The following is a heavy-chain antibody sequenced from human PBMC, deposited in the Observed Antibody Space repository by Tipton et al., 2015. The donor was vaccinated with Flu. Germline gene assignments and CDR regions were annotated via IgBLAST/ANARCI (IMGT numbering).Heavy chain of an antibody. CDR1: GYSISSGFY. V-gene: IGHV4-38-2*02. CDR2: IYHSGST. J-gene: IGHJ4*02. D-gene: IGHD5-24*01. Sequence: TLSLTCTVSGYSISSGFYWGWIRQPPGKGLEWIGNIYHSGSTFYNPPLKSRVTISVDTSKNQFSLKLSSVTAADTAVYYCARGDGYNFDYRGQGTLVTVSS. CDR3: ARGDGYNFDY.